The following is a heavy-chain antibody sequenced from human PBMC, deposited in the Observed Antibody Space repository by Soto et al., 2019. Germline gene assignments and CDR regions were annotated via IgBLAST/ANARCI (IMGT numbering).Heavy chain of an antibody. J-gene: IGHJ6*02. D-gene: IGHD3-16*01. CDR2: IIPIFGTA. Sequence: SVKVSCKASGGTFSSYAISWVRQAPGQGLEWMGGIIPIFGTANYAQKFQGRVTITADESTSTAYMELSSLRSEDTAVYYCAGADGGLYYYYSYGMDVWGQGTTVTVSS. CDR3: AGADGGLYYYYSYGMDV. V-gene: IGHV1-69*13. CDR1: GGTFSSYA.